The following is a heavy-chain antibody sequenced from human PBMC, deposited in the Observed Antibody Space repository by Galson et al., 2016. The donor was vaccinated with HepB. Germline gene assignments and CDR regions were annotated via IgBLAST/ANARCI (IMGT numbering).Heavy chain of an antibody. Sequence: SLRLSCAASGFTFNIYTMSWVRQAPGKGLEWVSSISNSGGATYYADSVKGRFTTSRDNSKNTLYMQMNGLRAEDTAVYYCAKRGVVTGTSNSRYFDYWGQGTLVTLSS. CDR3: AKRGVVTGTSNSRYFDY. CDR1: GFTFNIYT. V-gene: IGHV3-23*01. D-gene: IGHD1-7*01. J-gene: IGHJ4*02. CDR2: ISNSGGAT.